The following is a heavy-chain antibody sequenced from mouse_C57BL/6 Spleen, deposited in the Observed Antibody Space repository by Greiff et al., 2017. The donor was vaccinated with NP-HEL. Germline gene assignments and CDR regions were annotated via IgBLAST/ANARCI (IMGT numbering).Heavy chain of an antibody. V-gene: IGHV1-50*01. CDR2: IDPSDSYT. CDR3: ARRGNYYGSGPDY. CDR1: GYTFTSYW. D-gene: IGHD1-1*01. J-gene: IGHJ2*01. Sequence: QVQLQQPGAELVKPGASVKLSCKASGYTFTSYWMQWVKQRPGQGLEWIGEIDPSDSYTNYNQKFKGKATLTVDTSSSTAYMQLSSLTSEDSAVYYCARRGNYYGSGPDYWGQGTTLTVSS.